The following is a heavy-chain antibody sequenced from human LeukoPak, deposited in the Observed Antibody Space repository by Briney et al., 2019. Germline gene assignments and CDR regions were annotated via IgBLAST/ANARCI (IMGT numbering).Heavy chain of an antibody. CDR3: ARDLIYCSGGSCYAASDGMDV. J-gene: IGHJ6*02. V-gene: IGHV1-46*01. CDR1: GYTFTSYY. D-gene: IGHD2-15*01. Sequence: ASVKVSCKASGYTFTSYYMHWVRQAPGQGLEWMGIINPSGGSTSYAQKFQGRVTMTRDTSTSTAYMELSSLRSEDTAVYYCARDLIYCSGGSCYAASDGMDVWGQGTTVTVSS. CDR2: INPSGGST.